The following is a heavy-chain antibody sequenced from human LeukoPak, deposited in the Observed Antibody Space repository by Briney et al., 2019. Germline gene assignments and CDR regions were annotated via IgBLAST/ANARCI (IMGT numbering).Heavy chain of an antibody. J-gene: IGHJ3*02. V-gene: IGHV4-59*01. Sequence: SETLSLTCSVSGDSINSNYWSWMRQPPGKGLEWIGYIYYGGSTNYNPSLKSRVSMSVDTSKNQFSLNLSSVTAADTAVYYCARDFEYSSSPDAFDIWGQGAMVTVSS. CDR3: ARDFEYSSSPDAFDI. CDR1: GDSINSNY. CDR2: IYYGGST. D-gene: IGHD6-6*01.